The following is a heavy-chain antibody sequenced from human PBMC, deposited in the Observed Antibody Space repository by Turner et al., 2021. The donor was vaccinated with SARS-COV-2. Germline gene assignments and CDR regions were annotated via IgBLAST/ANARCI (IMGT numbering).Heavy chain of an antibody. CDR1: GFSFSGYW. Sequence: DVQLVASGGGLVQPVGSLRLSCAASGFSFSGYWMSWVRQAPGKGLEWVGNIKQDGSEKYYVDSVKGRFTISRDNAKNSLYLQMNSLRAEDTAVYYCARLHTSSWYFDYWGQGTLVTVSS. J-gene: IGHJ4*02. V-gene: IGHV3-7*03. D-gene: IGHD6-13*01. CDR3: ARLHTSSWYFDY. CDR2: IKQDGSEK.